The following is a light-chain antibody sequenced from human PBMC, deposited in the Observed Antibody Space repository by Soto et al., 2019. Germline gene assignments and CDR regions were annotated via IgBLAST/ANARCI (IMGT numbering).Light chain of an antibody. CDR1: QSVSSNY. Sequence: EIVLTQSPGTLSLSPGERATLSCRTGQSVSSNYLAWYQQKPGQAPRLLIYGASIRATGIPDRFSGSGSGTDFTLTISRLESEDFAVSYCQQYGSSPWTFGQGTKVEIK. CDR2: GAS. CDR3: QQYGSSPWT. J-gene: IGKJ1*01. V-gene: IGKV3-20*01.